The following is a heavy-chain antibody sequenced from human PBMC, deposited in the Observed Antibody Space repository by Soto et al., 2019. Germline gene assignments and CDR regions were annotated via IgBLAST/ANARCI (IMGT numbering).Heavy chain of an antibody. CDR2: IWYDGSQK. Sequence: GGSLRLSCAGSGFTFRSYAMHWVRQAPGKGLEWVAGIWYDGSQKYYVDSVKGRFTISRDNSKNTLFLQMNRLSAGDTAVYYCARDRNDPIVGSDHWGYFQYWGQGTLVTVSS. J-gene: IGHJ1*01. CDR1: GFTFRSYA. CDR3: ARDRNDPIVGSDHWGYFQY. V-gene: IGHV3-33*01. D-gene: IGHD1-26*01.